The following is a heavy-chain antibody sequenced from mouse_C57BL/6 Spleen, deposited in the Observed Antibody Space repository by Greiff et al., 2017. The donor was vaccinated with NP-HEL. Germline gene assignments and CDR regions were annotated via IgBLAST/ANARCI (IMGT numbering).Heavy chain of an antibody. Sequence: EVQLQESGPGLVKPSQSLSLTCSVTGYSITSGYYWNWIRQFPGNKLEWMGYISYDGSNNYNPSLKNRISITRDTSKNQFFLKLNSVTTEDTATYYCARVEDGYYTWFAYWGQGTLVTVSA. D-gene: IGHD2-3*01. J-gene: IGHJ3*01. V-gene: IGHV3-6*01. CDR1: GYSITSGYY. CDR2: ISYDGSN. CDR3: ARVEDGYYTWFAY.